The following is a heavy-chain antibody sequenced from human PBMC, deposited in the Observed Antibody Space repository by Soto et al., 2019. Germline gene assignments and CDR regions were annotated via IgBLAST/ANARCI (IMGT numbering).Heavy chain of an antibody. J-gene: IGHJ6*02. D-gene: IGHD5-12*01. CDR3: ARELRGYPLLYGMDV. V-gene: IGHV3-33*01. CDR1: GFTFSSYG. Sequence: QVQLVESGGGVVQPGRSLRLSCAASGFTFSSYGMHWVRQAPGKGLEWVAVIWYDGSNKYYADSVKGRFTISRDNSKKTQYQQMNRLEADDTAVYYCARELRGYPLLYGMDVSGRGTTVSVCS. CDR2: IWYDGSNK.